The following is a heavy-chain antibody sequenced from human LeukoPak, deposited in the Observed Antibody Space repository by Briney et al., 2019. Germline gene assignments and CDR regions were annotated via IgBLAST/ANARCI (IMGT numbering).Heavy chain of an antibody. V-gene: IGHV3-30*04. CDR2: ILYDGTNK. CDR1: GFTFSTYA. D-gene: IGHD3-22*01. Sequence: GGSLRLSCAASGFTFSTYAMHWVRQAPGKGLEWVALILYDGTNKYYADSVKGRFTISRDNSKNTLYLEMNRLRAEDTAVYFCXXXXXXXXXXSSTYHYDYFEYWGQGTLVTVSS. CDR3: XXXXXXXXXXSSTYHYDYFEY. J-gene: IGHJ4*02.